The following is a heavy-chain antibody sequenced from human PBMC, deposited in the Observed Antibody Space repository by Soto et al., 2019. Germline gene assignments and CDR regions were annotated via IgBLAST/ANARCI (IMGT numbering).Heavy chain of an antibody. CDR3: ARVFGVAVAGQRYYYYYYGMDV. V-gene: IGHV1-69*13. CDR2: IIPIFGTA. Sequence: SVKVSCKASGGTFSSYAISWVRQAPGQGLGWMVGIIPIFGTANYAQKFQGRVTITADESTSTAYMELSSLRSEDTAVYYCARVFGVAVAGQRYYYYYYGMDVWGQGTTVTVSS. D-gene: IGHD6-19*01. CDR1: GGTFSSYA. J-gene: IGHJ6*02.